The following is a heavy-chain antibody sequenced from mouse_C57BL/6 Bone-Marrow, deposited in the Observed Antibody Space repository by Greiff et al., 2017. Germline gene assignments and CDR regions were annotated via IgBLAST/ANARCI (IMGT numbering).Heavy chain of an antibody. V-gene: IGHV5-16*01. CDR1: GFTFSDYY. CDR3: AREGDVYYLAY. Sequence: EVKLMESEGGLVQPGSSMKLSCTASGFTFSDYYMAWVRQVPEKGLEWVANINYDGSSTYYLDSLKSRFIFSRDNAQNILSLQLSSLKSEDTATYYCAREGDVYYLAYWGQGTLVTVSA. J-gene: IGHJ3*01. D-gene: IGHD2-3*01. CDR2: INYDGSST.